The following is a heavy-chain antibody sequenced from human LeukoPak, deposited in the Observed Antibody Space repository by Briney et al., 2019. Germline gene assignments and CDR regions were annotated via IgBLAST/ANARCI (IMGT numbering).Heavy chain of an antibody. J-gene: IGHJ4*02. D-gene: IGHD2-2*01. CDR2: IYPGDSDT. CDR1: GSSFTSYW. CDR3: ARASSTHYFDY. Sequence: GASLKISCKGSGSSFTSYWIGWVRQMPGKGLEGMGIIYPGDSDTRYSPSFQGQVTISADKSISTAYLQWSSLKASDTAMYYCARASSTHYFDYWGQGTLVTVSS. V-gene: IGHV5-51*01.